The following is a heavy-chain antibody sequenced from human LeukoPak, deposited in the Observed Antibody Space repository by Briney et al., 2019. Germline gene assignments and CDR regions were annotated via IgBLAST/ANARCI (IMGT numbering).Heavy chain of an antibody. Sequence: PGRSLRLSCAASGFTFSSYGMHWVRQAPGKGLEWVAVISYDGSNKYYADSVKGRFTISRDNSKNTLYLQMNSLRAEDRAVYYCAKDSLGPLIWVGELLPHFDYWGQGTLVTVSS. CDR2: ISYDGSNK. J-gene: IGHJ4*02. CDR3: AKDSLGPLIWVGELLPHFDY. D-gene: IGHD3-10*01. V-gene: IGHV3-30*18. CDR1: GFTFSSYG.